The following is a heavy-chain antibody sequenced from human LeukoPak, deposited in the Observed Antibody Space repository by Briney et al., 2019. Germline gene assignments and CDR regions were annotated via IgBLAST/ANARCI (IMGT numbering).Heavy chain of an antibody. CDR2: INHSGST. D-gene: IGHD6-13*01. CDR3: ARGVLAAAGTRHPFDP. J-gene: IGHJ5*02. CDR1: GFIFSDYY. Sequence: GSLRLSCTASGFIFSDYYMSWIRQPPGKGLEWIGEINHSGSTNYNPSLKSRVTISVDTSKNQFSLKLSSVTAADTAVYYCARGVLAAAGTRHPFDPWGQGTLVTVSS. V-gene: IGHV4-34*01.